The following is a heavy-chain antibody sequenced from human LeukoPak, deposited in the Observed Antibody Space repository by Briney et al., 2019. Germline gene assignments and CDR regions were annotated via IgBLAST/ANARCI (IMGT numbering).Heavy chain of an antibody. Sequence: PGGSLRLSCAASGITFSIYAMGWVRQAPEKGLEWVSAISGSGVSTYYADSVKGRFTISRDNSKNTLYLQMNSLRAEDTAVYYCAKGVGGSGSYRGPFDSWGQGTLVTVSS. V-gene: IGHV3-23*01. J-gene: IGHJ4*02. CDR2: ISGSGVST. D-gene: IGHD3-10*01. CDR1: GITFSIYA. CDR3: AKGVGGSGSYRGPFDS.